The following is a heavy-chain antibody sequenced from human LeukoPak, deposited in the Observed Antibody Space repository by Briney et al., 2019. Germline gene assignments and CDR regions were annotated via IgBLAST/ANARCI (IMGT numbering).Heavy chain of an antibody. V-gene: IGHV3-23*01. J-gene: IGHJ4*02. CDR1: GFTLSSYA. D-gene: IGHD3-22*01. Sequence: GGSLRLSCAASGFTLSSYAMSWVRQAPGKGLEWVSTIGRSVVSTFYSDSVKGRFTISRDSSKDPLYLQMNSLRVEDTAVYYCAKIPRFYYDSTGDFDYWGQGTLVTVSA. CDR2: IGRSVVST. CDR3: AKIPRFYYDSTGDFDY.